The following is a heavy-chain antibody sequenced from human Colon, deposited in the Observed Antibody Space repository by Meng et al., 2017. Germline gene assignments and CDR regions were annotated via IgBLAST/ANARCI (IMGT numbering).Heavy chain of an antibody. J-gene: IGHJ4*02. D-gene: IGHD4-17*01. Sequence: QVHLHGSGPGLVRPSYDLSLVCTGSGGSIKSGGYHWSWVRQHPGKGLEYIGFMSDSGTTDYNPSLGSRVSISEIGSSKNQFSLTLRSVTAADTATYFCARDTLYGTDYWGQGVLVTVSS. CDR1: GGSIKSGGYH. CDR2: MSDSGTT. V-gene: IGHV4-31*03. CDR3: ARDTLYGTDY.